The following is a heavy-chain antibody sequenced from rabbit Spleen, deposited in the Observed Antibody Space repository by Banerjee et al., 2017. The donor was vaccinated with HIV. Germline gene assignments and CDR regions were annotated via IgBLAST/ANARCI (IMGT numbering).Heavy chain of an antibody. CDR2: IYAGSSGST. J-gene: IGHJ4*01. Sequence: QEQLVESGGGLVQPEGSLTLTCTASGFSFSSSYYMCWVRQAPGKGLEWIGCIYAGSSGSTYYASWAKGRFTISKPSSTTVTLQMTSLTAADTATYFCARGGGLWGPGTLVTVS. V-gene: IGHV1S45*01. CDR3: ARGGGL. CDR1: GFSFSSSYY.